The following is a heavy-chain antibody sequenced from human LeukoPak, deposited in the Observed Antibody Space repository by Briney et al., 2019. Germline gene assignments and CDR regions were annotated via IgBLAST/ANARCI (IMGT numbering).Heavy chain of an antibody. Sequence: PSETLSLTCTVSGGSIISYYWSWSRQPPGKGLEWIGYIYYSGSTNYNPSLKSRVTISVDTSKNQFSLKLSSVTAADTAVYYCARYSYGLNYYYYYGMDVWGQGTTVTVSS. CDR1: GGSIISYY. V-gene: IGHV4-59*08. D-gene: IGHD5-18*01. J-gene: IGHJ6*02. CDR2: IYYSGST. CDR3: ARYSYGLNYYYYYGMDV.